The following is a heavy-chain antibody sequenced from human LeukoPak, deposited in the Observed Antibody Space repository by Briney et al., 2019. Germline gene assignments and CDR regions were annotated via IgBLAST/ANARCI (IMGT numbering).Heavy chain of an antibody. V-gene: IGHV3-74*01. J-gene: IGHJ4*02. CDR1: GFTFNSYW. CDR3: ARGNFYSGSGSSPLDY. Sequence: PGGSLRLSCAASGFTFNSYWMHWVRQVPGKGLVWVSRINSDGSRTNYVDSAKGRSTISRDNAKNTLFLQMNSLGAEDSAVYYCARGNFYSGSGSSPLDYWGQGTLVTVSS. D-gene: IGHD3-10*01. CDR2: INSDGSRT.